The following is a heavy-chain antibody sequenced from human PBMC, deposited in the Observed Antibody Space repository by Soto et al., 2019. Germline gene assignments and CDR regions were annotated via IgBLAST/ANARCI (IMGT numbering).Heavy chain of an antibody. D-gene: IGHD5-18*01. Sequence: HPGGSLRLSCAASGFTFSSYAMSWVRQAPGKGLEWVSAISGSGGSTYYADSVKGRFTISRDNSKNTLYLQMNSLRAEDTAVYYCATLWIQLWLASGGMDVWGQGTTVTVSS. CDR1: GFTFSSYA. CDR3: ATLWIQLWLASGGMDV. V-gene: IGHV3-23*01. CDR2: ISGSGGST. J-gene: IGHJ6*02.